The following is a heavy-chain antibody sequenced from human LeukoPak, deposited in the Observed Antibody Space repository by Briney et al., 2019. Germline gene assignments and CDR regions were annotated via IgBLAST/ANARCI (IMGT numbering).Heavy chain of an antibody. CDR1: GFTFSSYA. J-gene: IGHJ5*02. CDR2: ISGSGGST. V-gene: IGHV3-23*01. Sequence: GGSLRLSCAASGFTFSSYAMSWVRQAPGKGLEWVSAISGSGGSTYYAGSVKGRFTISRDNSKNTLYLQMNSLRAEDTAVYYCAKGPLYSSGWYEENWFDPWGQGTLVTVSS. CDR3: AKGPLYSSGWYEENWFDP. D-gene: IGHD6-19*01.